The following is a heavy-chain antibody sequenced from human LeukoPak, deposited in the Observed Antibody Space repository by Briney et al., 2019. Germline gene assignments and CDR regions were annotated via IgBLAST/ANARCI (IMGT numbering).Heavy chain of an antibody. CDR3: AKDHSGYGDYFDY. V-gene: IGHV3-23*01. D-gene: IGHD4-17*01. CDR1: GFTFSSYA. CDR2: ISGNDGTT. Sequence: GGSLRLSCAASGFTFSSYAMSWVRQPPGKGLEWVSIISGNDGTTDYADSVKGRFTISRDNSKNTLYLQMNSLRAEDTAVYYCAKDHSGYGDYFDYWGQGTLVTVSS. J-gene: IGHJ4*02.